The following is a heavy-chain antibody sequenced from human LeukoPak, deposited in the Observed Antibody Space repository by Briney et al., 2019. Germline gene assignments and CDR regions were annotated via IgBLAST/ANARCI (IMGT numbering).Heavy chain of an antibody. CDR1: GGSFSGYY. V-gene: IGHV4-34*01. CDR2: INHSGST. CDR3: ARAQPVLMVYAHRGRDY. J-gene: IGHJ4*02. Sequence: SSETLSLTCAVYGGSFSGYYWSWIRQPPGKGLEWIGEINHSGSTNYNPSLKSRVTISVDTSKNQFSLKLSSVTAVDTAVYYCARAQPVLMVYAHRGRDYWGQGTLVTVSS. D-gene: IGHD2-8*01.